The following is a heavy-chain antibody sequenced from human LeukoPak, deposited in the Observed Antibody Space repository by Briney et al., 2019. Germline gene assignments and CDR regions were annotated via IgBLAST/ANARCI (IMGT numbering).Heavy chain of an antibody. CDR2: IYHSGST. CDR3: ARVLSAATDY. D-gene: IGHD2-15*01. CDR1: GGSISSGGYY. J-gene: IGHJ4*02. V-gene: IGHV4-30-2*01. Sequence: SETLSLTCTVSGGSISSGGYYWSWIRQPPGKGLEWIGYIYHSGSTYYNPSLKSRVTISVDRSKNQFSLKLSSVTAADTAVYYCARVLSAATDYWGQGTLVTVSS.